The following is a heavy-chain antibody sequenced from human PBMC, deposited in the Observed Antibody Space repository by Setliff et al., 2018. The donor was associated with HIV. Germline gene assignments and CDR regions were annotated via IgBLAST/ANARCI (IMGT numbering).Heavy chain of an antibody. Sequence: ASVKVSCKASGYTFTSYDINWVRQATGQGLEWMGWMNPNSGNTGYAQKFQGRITITRNTSISTAYMELSSLRSEDTAVFYCARASGTYYGSGSYYNWFDPWGQGTLVTVSS. V-gene: IGHV1-8*03. J-gene: IGHJ5*02. CDR2: MNPNSGNT. CDR1: GYTFTSYD. D-gene: IGHD3-10*01. CDR3: ARASGTYYGSGSYYNWFDP.